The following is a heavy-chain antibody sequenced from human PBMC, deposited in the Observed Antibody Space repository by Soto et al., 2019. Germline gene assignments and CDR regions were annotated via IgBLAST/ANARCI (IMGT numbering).Heavy chain of an antibody. V-gene: IGHV3-7*01. D-gene: IGHD6-25*01. CDR3: ARFTRGSSGDY. CDR1: GFTFNTYW. Sequence: LRLSCVASGFTFNTYWMSWVRQAPGKGLEWVANIKEDGSDKYYVDSVKGRFTISRDNAKNLLYLQMNSLGAGDTAMYYCARFTRGSSGDYWGQGTLVTVSS. J-gene: IGHJ4*02. CDR2: IKEDGSDK.